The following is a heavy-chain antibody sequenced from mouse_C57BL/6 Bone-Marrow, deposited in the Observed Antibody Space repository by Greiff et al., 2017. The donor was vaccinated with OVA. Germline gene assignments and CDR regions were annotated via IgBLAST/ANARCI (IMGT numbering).Heavy chain of an antibody. D-gene: IGHD2-5*01. Sequence: LVKPGASVKISCKASGYTFTDYYMNWVKQSHGKSLECIGDIIPNNCFTSYNQKFKGKATLTVDKSSSTAYMELRSLTSEDSAVYYCARVGAYYSKGWFAYWGQGTLVTVSA. V-gene: IGHV1-26*01. J-gene: IGHJ3*01. CDR1: GYTFTDYY. CDR3: ARVGAYYSKGWFAY. CDR2: IIPNNCFT.